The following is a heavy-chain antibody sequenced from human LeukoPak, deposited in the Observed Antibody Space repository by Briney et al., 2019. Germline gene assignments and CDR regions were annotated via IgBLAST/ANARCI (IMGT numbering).Heavy chain of an antibody. CDR3: ARSGAGFWNNGPPRDY. Sequence: GASVKVSCKASGYTFTGYYMHWVRQAPGQGLEWMGWINPNSGGTNYAQKFQGRVTMTRDTSISTAYMELSRLRSDDTAVYYCARSGAGFWNNGPPRDYWGQGTLVTVSS. CDR1: GYTFTGYY. CDR2: INPNSGGT. V-gene: IGHV1-2*02. D-gene: IGHD1/OR15-1a*01. J-gene: IGHJ4*02.